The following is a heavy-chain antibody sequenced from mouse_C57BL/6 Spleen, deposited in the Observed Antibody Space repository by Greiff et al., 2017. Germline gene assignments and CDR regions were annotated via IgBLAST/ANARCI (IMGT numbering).Heavy chain of an antibody. Sequence: EVKLKESGGGLVKPGGSLKLSCAASGFTFSSYAMSWVRQTPEKRLEWVATISDGGSYTYYPDNVKGRFTISRDNAKNNLYLQMSHLKSEDTAMYYCARDGGLLRRVYFDYWGQGTTLTVSS. CDR1: GFTFSSYA. V-gene: IGHV5-4*01. D-gene: IGHD1-1*01. J-gene: IGHJ2*01. CDR2: ISDGGSYT. CDR3: ARDGGLLRRVYFDY.